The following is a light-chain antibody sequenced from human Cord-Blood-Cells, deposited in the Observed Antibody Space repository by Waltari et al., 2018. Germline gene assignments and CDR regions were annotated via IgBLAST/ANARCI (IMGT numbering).Light chain of an antibody. CDR2: GAS. CDR3: QQYNNWPPWT. J-gene: IGKJ1*01. V-gene: IGKV3-15*01. Sequence: EIVMTQSPATLSVSPGDRATLSFRASQSVSSNLAWYQQNPGQAPTLLIYGASTRATCIPARCSGSGSGTEFTLTISSLQSEDFAVYYCQQYNNWPPWTFGQGTKVEIK. CDR1: QSVSSN.